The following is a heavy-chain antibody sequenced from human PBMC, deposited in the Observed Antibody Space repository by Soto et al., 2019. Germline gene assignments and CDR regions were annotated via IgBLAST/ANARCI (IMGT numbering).Heavy chain of an antibody. CDR2: IRAHNGNT. V-gene: IGHV1-18*04. CDR3: ARVQAPYYDFWSGYYRGVIYYYYGMDV. J-gene: IGHJ6*02. CDR1: GYTFTSYG. D-gene: IGHD3-3*01. Sequence: ASVNVSCKASGYTFTSYGISWVRQAPGPGPERVGWIRAHNGNTNYAQKLQGRVTMTTDTSTSTAYMELRSLRSDDTAVYYCARVQAPYYDFWSGYYRGVIYYYYGMDVWGQGTTVTVSS.